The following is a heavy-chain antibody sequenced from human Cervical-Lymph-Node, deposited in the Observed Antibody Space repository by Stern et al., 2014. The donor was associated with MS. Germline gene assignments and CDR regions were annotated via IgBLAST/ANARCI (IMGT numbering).Heavy chain of an antibody. CDR1: GYSFTNYW. J-gene: IGHJ2*01. Sequence: EVQLVESGAEVKEPGESLKISCKGSGYSFTNYWIGWVRQMPGKGLEWMGIIDPIDSDTRYRPSFQGRVTISADKSLTTAYLQWSSLKASDTAIYYCARLPDSGGWYAIWYFDLWGRGTLVTVSS. D-gene: IGHD6-19*01. CDR2: IDPIDSDT. CDR3: ARLPDSGGWYAIWYFDL. V-gene: IGHV5-51*03.